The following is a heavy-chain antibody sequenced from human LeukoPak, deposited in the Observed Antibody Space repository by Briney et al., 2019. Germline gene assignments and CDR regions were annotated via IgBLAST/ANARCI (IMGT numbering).Heavy chain of an antibody. Sequence: GGSLRLSCAASGFTFRRYWMSWVRQAPGKGPEWVANIKQDGGEKYYVDSVKGRYTISRDNTKNSVYLQMSGLRAEDTAVYYCARESYYGDYHFDYWGQGTLVTVSS. D-gene: IGHD4-17*01. CDR2: IKQDGGEK. J-gene: IGHJ4*02. CDR3: ARESYYGDYHFDY. V-gene: IGHV3-7*03. CDR1: GFTFRRYW.